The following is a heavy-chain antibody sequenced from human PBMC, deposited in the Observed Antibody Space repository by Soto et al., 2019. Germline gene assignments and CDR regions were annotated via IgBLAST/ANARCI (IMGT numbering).Heavy chain of an antibody. D-gene: IGHD2-21*02. CDR2: KKGDGSEN. J-gene: IGHJ4*02. Sequence: EVQVVASGGGLVQPGGSLRLSGAGSGFTFGRHWMTWVRQAPWKGLEWVANKKGDGSENYYVDSVKGRFTISRDNAKNSVYLQMNSLRAEDTALYYCARDTDSDNGQVLDYWGQGTLVTVSS. CDR1: GFTFGRHW. V-gene: IGHV3-7*01. CDR3: ARDTDSDNGQVLDY.